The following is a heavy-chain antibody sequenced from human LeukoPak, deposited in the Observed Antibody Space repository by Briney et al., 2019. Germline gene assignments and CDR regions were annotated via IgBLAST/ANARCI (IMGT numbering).Heavy chain of an antibody. CDR2: ISSNGGSI. J-gene: IGHJ4*02. CDR3: VKDDAYYYASGSYPS. Sequence: GGSLRLSCSASGFTFSSYAMHWVRQAPGKGLESVSTISSNGGSIHNADSVKGRFTISRDNSENTLYLQMSSLRAEDTAVYYCVKDDAYYYASGSYPSWGQGILVTVSS. V-gene: IGHV3-64D*09. D-gene: IGHD3-10*01. CDR1: GFTFSSYA.